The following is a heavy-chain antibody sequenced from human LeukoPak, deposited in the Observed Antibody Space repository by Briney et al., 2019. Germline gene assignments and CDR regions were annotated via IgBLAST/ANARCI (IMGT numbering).Heavy chain of an antibody. D-gene: IGHD2-2*01. CDR3: AHGAMYQLDY. Sequence: GGSLRLSCAASGFTFSYYGMSWVRQAPGKGLEWVSGIIGGAGSTYYADSVKGRFTISGDNSKNTLFLQMNSLRAEDTAVYYCAHGAMYQLDYWGQGTLVTVSS. V-gene: IGHV3-23*01. J-gene: IGHJ4*02. CDR1: GFTFSYYG. CDR2: IIGGAGST.